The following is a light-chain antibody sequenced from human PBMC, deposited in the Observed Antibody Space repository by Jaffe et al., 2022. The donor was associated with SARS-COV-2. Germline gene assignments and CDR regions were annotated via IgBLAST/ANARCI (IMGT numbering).Light chain of an antibody. Sequence: QSALTQPPSASGSPGQSVTISCTGTSNDVGGYNYVSWYQQHPGKAPKVMIYEVTKRPSGVPDRFSGSKSGNTASLTVSGLQADDEADYYCSSYGGTNNFYVFGTGTKVIVL. J-gene: IGLJ1*01. CDR3: SSYGGTNNFYV. CDR1: SNDVGGYNY. CDR2: EVT. V-gene: IGLV2-8*01.